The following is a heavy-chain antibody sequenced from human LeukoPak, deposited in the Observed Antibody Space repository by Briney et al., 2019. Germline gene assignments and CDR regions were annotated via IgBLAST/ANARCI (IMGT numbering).Heavy chain of an antibody. J-gene: IGHJ6*03. V-gene: IGHV4-4*07. D-gene: IGHD6-13*01. CDR3: ARSAAAGTVGYYYYYMDV. CDR2: IYTSGST. Sequence: SETLSLTCTVSGGSISSYYWSWIRQPAGKGLEWIGRIYTSGSTSYNPSLKSRVTMSVDTSKNQFSLKLNSVTAADTAVYYCARSAAAGTVGYYYYYMDVWGKGPRSPSP. CDR1: GGSISSYY.